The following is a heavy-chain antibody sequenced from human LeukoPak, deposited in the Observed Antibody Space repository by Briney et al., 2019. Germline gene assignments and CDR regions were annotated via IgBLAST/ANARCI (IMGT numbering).Heavy chain of an antibody. Sequence: ASVKLSCKASGYSFTNYAMNWVRQAPGQGLEWMGWIHPSTGNPTYAQGFTGRFVFSLDTSVSTTYLQISSLKAEDTAVYFCARAFQSLGGLSLPDYWGQGTLVTVSS. V-gene: IGHV7-4-1*02. CDR1: GYSFTNYA. CDR3: ARAFQSLGGLSLPDY. CDR2: IHPSTGNP. J-gene: IGHJ4*02. D-gene: IGHD3-16*02.